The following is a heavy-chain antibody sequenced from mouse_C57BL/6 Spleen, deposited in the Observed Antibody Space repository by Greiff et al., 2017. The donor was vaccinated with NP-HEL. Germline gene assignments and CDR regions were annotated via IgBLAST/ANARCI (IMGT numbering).Heavy chain of an antibody. D-gene: IGHD2-2*01. CDR3: ARHEGWLRRDYYAMDY. Sequence: EVNLVESGGDLVKPGGSLKLSCAASGFTFSSYGMSWVRQTPDKRLEWVATISSGGSYTYYLDSVKGRFTISRDNAKNTLYLQMSSLKSEDTAMYYCARHEGWLRRDYYAMDYWGQGTSVTVSS. CDR1: GFTFSSYG. V-gene: IGHV5-6*01. CDR2: ISSGGSYT. J-gene: IGHJ4*01.